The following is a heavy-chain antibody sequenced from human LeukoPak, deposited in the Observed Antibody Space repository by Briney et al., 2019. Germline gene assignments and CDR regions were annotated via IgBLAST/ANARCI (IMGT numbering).Heavy chain of an antibody. J-gene: IGHJ6*02. Sequence: PGGSLRLSCAASGFTFSSYWMSWVRQAPGKGLEWVAVISYDGSNKYYADSVKGRFTISRDNSKNTLYLQTNSLRAEDTAVYYCAKEADYDILTGSTLSPFNPGLGMDVWGQGTTVTVSS. D-gene: IGHD3-9*01. CDR1: GFTFSSYW. CDR2: ISYDGSNK. CDR3: AKEADYDILTGSTLSPFNPGLGMDV. V-gene: IGHV3-30*18.